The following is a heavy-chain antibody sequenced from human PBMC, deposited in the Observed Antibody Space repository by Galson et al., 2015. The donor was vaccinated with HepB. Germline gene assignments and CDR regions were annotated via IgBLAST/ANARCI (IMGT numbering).Heavy chain of an antibody. D-gene: IGHD3-10*01. CDR2: INAGNGNT. J-gene: IGHJ3*02. V-gene: IGHV1-3*01. Sequence: SVKVSCKASGYTFTSYAMHWVRQAPGQRLEWMGWINAGNGNTKYSQKFQGRVTITRDTSASTAYMELSSLRSEDTAVYYCARDRGRGSPPGDAFDIWGQGTMVTVSS. CDR1: GYTFTSYA. CDR3: ARDRGRGSPPGDAFDI.